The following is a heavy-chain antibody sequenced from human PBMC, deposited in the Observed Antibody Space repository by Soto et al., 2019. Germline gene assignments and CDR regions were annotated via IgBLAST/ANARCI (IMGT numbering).Heavy chain of an antibody. CDR3: ARWGIDYGGNSVWYLDL. D-gene: IGHD4-17*01. J-gene: IGHJ2*01. V-gene: IGHV3-23*01. CDR1: GFSFGTYV. Sequence: GGSLRLSCAASGFSFGTYVMNWVRQAPGKGLGWVSGISGSGGRVYSADSVKGRFTISRDNSKNTLYLQMNSLRAEDTAVYYCARWGIDYGGNSVWYLDLWGRGTLVTVSS. CDR2: ISGSGGRV.